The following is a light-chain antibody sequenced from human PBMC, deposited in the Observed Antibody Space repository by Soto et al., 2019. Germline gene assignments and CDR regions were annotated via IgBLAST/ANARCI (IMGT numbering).Light chain of an antibody. CDR3: QLYGSSQT. CDR2: DAP. J-gene: IGKJ1*01. Sequence: IEMTQSRTSLSASAGDRVTITWRATHTISKYLNGCQHNPGKSPKLPITDAPSLQSGVPSRFSGGGSWTDFTLTISRREPEDFAVYSGQLYGSSQTFGQ. CDR1: HTISKY. V-gene: IGKV1-39*02.